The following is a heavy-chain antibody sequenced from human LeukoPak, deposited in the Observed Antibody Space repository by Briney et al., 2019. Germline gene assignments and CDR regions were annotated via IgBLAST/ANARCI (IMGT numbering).Heavy chain of an antibody. J-gene: IGHJ6*02. CDR2: INPDSGGT. D-gene: IGHD6-25*01. Sequence: ASVKVSCKPSGYTFTADYLHWVRQAPGQGLEWMGWINPDSGGTNHAQKFQGRVTMTRDTSINTAYMVLSSLRSDDTAVYHCARGGRADYGMDVWGQGTTVTVSS. CDR1: GYTFTADY. CDR3: ARGGRADYGMDV. V-gene: IGHV1-2*02.